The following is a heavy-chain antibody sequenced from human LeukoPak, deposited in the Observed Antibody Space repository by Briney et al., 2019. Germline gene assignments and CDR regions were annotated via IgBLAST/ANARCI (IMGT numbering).Heavy chain of an antibody. J-gene: IGHJ6*03. CDR2: ISSSGSTI. CDR3: ARDMVAAAGDYYYYYMDV. V-gene: IGHV3-48*03. CDR1: GFTFSSYE. D-gene: IGHD6-13*01. Sequence: GSLRLSCAASGFTFSSYEMNWVRQAPGKGLEWVSYISSSGSTIYYADSVKGRFTISRDIPKNSLYLQMNSLRAEDTAVYYCARDMVAAAGDYYYYYMDVWGKGTTVTVSS.